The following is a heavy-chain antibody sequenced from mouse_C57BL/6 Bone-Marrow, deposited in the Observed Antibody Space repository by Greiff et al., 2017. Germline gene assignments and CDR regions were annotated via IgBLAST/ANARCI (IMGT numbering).Heavy chain of an antibody. CDR2: ISSGGGYI. CDR1: GFTFSSYA. CDR3: TRGRLRYYFDY. D-gene: IGHD1-1*01. Sequence: EVKLQESGEGLVKPGGSLKLSCAASGFTFSSYAMSWVRQTPEKRLEWVAYISSGGGYICYADTVKGRFTISRDNAKNTLYLQMSSLKSEDTAMYYGTRGRLRYYFDYWGQGTTLTVSS. J-gene: IGHJ2*01. V-gene: IGHV5-9-1*02.